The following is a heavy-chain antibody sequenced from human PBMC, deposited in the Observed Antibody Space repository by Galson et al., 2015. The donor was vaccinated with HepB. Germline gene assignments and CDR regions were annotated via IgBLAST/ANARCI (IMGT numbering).Heavy chain of an antibody. CDR1: GFTFSDYY. Sequence: SLRLSCAASGFTFSDYYMSWIRQAPGKGLEWLSYMNSSGSSISYADSVRGRITISRDNAQSSLYLQINSLRVEDTAVYFCARRGTSKYFDYWGQGTLITVSS. V-gene: IGHV3-11*01. J-gene: IGHJ4*02. CDR3: ARRGTSKYFDY. D-gene: IGHD1-1*01. CDR2: MNSSGSSI.